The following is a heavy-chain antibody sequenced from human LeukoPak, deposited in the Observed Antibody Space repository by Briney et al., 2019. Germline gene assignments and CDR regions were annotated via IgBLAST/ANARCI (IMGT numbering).Heavy chain of an antibody. J-gene: IGHJ2*01. D-gene: IGHD6-13*01. CDR3: AKDNSSWGAGYWYFDL. V-gene: IGHV3-30*18. CDR2: TSYAGNNK. Sequence: GGSLRLSCAASGFTVGNFGMHWVRQAPGKGLEWVAVTSYAGNNKQYPDSVRGRFTISRDTFKNTLYLQMDSLRTEDTAVYYCAKDNSSWGAGYWYFDLWGRGTLVMVSS. CDR1: GFTVGNFG.